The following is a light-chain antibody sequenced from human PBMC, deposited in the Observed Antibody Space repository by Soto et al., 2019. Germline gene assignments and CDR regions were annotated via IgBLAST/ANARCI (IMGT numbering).Light chain of an antibody. J-gene: IGKJ1*01. CDR3: QQRTKWPWT. CDR2: DAS. Sequence: EIVLTQSPATLSLSLGERATLSCRASQSVSVYLAWYQQKPGQAPRLLIYDASSRATGIPARFSGSGSGTDFTLTISSLEPEDFAVYYCQQRTKWPWTFGQGTKVEIK. V-gene: IGKV3-11*01. CDR1: QSVSVY.